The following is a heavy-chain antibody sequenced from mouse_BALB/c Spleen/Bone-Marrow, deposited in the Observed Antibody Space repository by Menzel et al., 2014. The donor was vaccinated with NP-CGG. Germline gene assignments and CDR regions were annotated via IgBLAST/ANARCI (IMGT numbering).Heavy chain of an antibody. J-gene: IGHJ2*01. CDR3: AREMVFDITTVVATGGYYFDY. Sequence: QVQLKESGAELVKPGASLKLSCKASGYTFTSYWMHWVKQRPGQGLEWIGEINPSNGRANYNEKFKSKATLTVDKSSSTAYMQLSSLTSEDSAVHYCAREMVFDITTVVATGGYYFDYWGQGTTLTVSS. D-gene: IGHD1-1*01. V-gene: IGHV1S81*02. CDR1: GYTFTSYW. CDR2: INPSNGRA.